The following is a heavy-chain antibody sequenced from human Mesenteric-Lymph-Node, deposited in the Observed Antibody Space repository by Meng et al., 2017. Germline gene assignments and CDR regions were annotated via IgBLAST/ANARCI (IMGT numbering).Heavy chain of an antibody. J-gene: IGHJ4*02. D-gene: IGHD2-15*01. Sequence: QVYLQGSGPGQVKPSETLSLTCSVFGDSISTYYWSWVRQPAGKGLEWLGRLSTNGNIYYNPSLKSRLAMSIDTSKKQFSMYLRSVTAADTAVYFCASIRLSRDFWGQGKLVTVSS. CDR3: ASIRLSRDF. CDR2: LSTNGNI. CDR1: GDSISTYY. V-gene: IGHV4-4*07.